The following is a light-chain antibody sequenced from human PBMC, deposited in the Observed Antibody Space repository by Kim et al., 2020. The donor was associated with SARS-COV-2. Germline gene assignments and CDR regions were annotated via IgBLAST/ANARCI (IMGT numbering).Light chain of an antibody. Sequence: QKVNISSSQSSSNIGHYDVSWYPHLPGTAPTLLIYDNNDRPPGIPDRFSGSKSGTSATLDITGLQTGDEADYYCGTWDSLTFSWVFGGGTQLTVL. CDR3: GTWDSLTFSWV. J-gene: IGLJ3*02. V-gene: IGLV1-51*01. CDR2: DNN. CDR1: SSNIGHYD.